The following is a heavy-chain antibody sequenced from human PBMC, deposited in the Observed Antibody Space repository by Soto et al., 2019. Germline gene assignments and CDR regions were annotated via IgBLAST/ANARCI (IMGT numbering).Heavy chain of an antibody. Sequence: QVQLQESGPGLVKPSQTLSLTCTVSGGSISSGGYYWNWIRQHPGKGLEWIGYIYYSGTTYYNPSLKSRVTISVDTSKTQFSLKLSSVTAADTAVYCCAASCVGCGGFNYYGMDVWGQGTTVTVSS. CDR2: IYYSGTT. CDR3: AASCVGCGGFNYYGMDV. CDR1: GGSISSGGYY. D-gene: IGHD2-21*01. V-gene: IGHV4-31*03. J-gene: IGHJ6*02.